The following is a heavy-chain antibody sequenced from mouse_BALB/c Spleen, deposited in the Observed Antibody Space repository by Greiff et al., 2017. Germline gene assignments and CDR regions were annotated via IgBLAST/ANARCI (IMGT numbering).Heavy chain of an antibody. J-gene: IGHJ4*01. CDR3: ARSRRYDAMDY. V-gene: IGHV1S135*01. Sequence: LVESGPELVKPGASVKVSCKASGYAFTSYNMYWVKQSHGKSLEWIVYIDPYNGGTSYNQKFKGKATLTVDKSSSPAYMHLNSLTSEDSAVYYCARSRRYDAMDYWGQGTSVTVSS. CDR2: IDPYNGGT. CDR1: GYAFTSYN.